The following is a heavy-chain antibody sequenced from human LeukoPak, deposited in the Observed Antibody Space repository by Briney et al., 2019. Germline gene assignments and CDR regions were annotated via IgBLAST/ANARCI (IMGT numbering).Heavy chain of an antibody. V-gene: IGHV3-66*01. CDR1: EFTVSGNY. D-gene: IGHD3-10*01. CDR3: ARAVSGGWFDP. CDR2: IYSGGST. J-gene: IGHJ5*02. Sequence: PGGSLRLSCAASEFTVSGNYMSWVRQAPGKGLEWVSLIYSGGSTFYADSVKGRFTVSRDNSKNTLYLQMNSLRAEDTAVYYCARAVSGGWFDPWGQGTLVTVSS.